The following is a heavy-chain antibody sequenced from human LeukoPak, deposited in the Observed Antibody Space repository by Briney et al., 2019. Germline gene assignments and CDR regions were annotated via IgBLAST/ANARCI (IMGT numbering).Heavy chain of an antibody. CDR2: IYSDNT. CDR3: AKVLAAAGTITGAAFDI. Sequence: GGSLRLSCTVSGFTVSSNSMSWVRQAPGKGLEWVSFIYSDNTHYSDSVKGRFTISRDNSKNTLYLQMNSLRAEDTAVYYCAKVLAAAGTITGAAFDIWGQGTMVTVSS. V-gene: IGHV3-53*01. CDR1: GFTVSSNS. J-gene: IGHJ3*02. D-gene: IGHD6-13*01.